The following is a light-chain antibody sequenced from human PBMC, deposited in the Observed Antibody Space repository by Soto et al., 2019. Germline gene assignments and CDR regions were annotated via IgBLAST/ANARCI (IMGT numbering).Light chain of an antibody. CDR2: GAS. Sequence: EIVLTQSPGTLSLSPGERATLSCRASQSVSSSYLAWYQQKPGQAPRLLIYGASSRATGIPDRFSGSGSGTHFTLTINRLEPKHSSSYYFHHSASSPYTFGHGAKLAIK. CDR3: HHSASSPYT. J-gene: IGKJ2*01. CDR1: QSVSSSY. V-gene: IGKV3-20*01.